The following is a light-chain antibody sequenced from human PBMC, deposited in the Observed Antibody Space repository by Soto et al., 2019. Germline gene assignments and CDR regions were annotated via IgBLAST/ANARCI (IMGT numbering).Light chain of an antibody. CDR1: QSVSGW. Sequence: DIQMTQSPSSLSASVGDRVIITCRASQSVSGWLAWYQQKPGEAPKLLIYDASALPRGVPSRFSGSGSGTKFTLTIASLQPDDFATYYCQQYETFSGTFGPGTKVDIK. V-gene: IGKV1-5*01. J-gene: IGKJ1*01. CDR3: QQYETFSGT. CDR2: DAS.